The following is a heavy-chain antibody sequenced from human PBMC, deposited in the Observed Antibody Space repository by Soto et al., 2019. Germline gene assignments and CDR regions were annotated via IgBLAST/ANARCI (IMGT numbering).Heavy chain of an antibody. CDR3: AKSASGWYRFDY. Sequence: PGGSLRLSCAASGFTFSSFWMSWVRQAPGKGLEWVANIKTDGSETHYVDSVKGRFTISRDNPKTSLFLQMSSLRAEDTAIYYCAKSASGWYRFDYWGRGTLVTVSS. CDR2: IKTDGSET. V-gene: IGHV3-7*03. CDR1: GFTFSSFW. J-gene: IGHJ4*02. D-gene: IGHD6-19*01.